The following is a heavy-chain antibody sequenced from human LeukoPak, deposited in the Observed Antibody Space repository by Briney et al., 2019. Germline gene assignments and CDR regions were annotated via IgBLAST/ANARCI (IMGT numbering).Heavy chain of an antibody. CDR2: INSDGSFT. CDR1: GFTFNSHW. J-gene: IGHJ3*02. Sequence: PGGSLRLSCAASGFTFNSHWMHWVRQAPGKGLVWVSRINSDGSFTNYADSVRGRFTISRDNAKNTLFLQMNSLRAEDTAVYYCAREGLGGANTGGRGAFDIWGQGTMVTVSS. V-gene: IGHV3-74*01. D-gene: IGHD2-21*01. CDR3: AREGLGGANTGGRGAFDI.